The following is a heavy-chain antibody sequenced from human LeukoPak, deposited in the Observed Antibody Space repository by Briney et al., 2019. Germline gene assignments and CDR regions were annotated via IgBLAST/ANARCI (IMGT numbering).Heavy chain of an antibody. CDR2: ISYDGSNK. D-gene: IGHD3-3*01. J-gene: IGHJ6*02. CDR1: GFTFSSYA. V-gene: IGHV3-30-3*01. CDR3: ASLNFWSGFYYYYGMDV. Sequence: GSLKLSXAASGFTFSSYAMHWVRQAPGKGLEWVAVISYDGSNKYYADSVKGRFTISRDNSKNTLYLQMNSLRAEDTAVYYCASLNFWSGFYYYYGMDVWGQGTTVTVSS.